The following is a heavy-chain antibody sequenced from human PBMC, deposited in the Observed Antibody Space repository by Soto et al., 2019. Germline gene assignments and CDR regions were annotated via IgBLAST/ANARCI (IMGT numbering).Heavy chain of an antibody. V-gene: IGHV1-24*01. D-gene: IGHD2-8*01. Sequence: QVQLVQSGAEVKKPGASVKVSCKVSGYTLTELSMHWVRQAPGKGLEWMGGFDPEDGETIYAQKFQGRVTMTEDTSTDTAYMELSSLRSEDTAVYYSATVGAYCTNGVCWYYFDYWGQGTLVTVSS. CDR2: FDPEDGET. CDR1: GYTLTELS. CDR3: ATVGAYCTNGVCWYYFDY. J-gene: IGHJ4*02.